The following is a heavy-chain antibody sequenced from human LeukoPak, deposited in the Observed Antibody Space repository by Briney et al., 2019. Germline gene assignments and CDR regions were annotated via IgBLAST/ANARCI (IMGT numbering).Heavy chain of an antibody. J-gene: IGHJ4*02. V-gene: IGHV1-2*02. Sequence: ASVKVSCKASGYTFTSYDINWVRQATGQGLEWMGWINPNSGGTNYAQKFQGRVTMTRDTSISTAYMELSRLRSDDTAVYYCARVPYGYFDYWGQGTLVTVSS. CDR1: GYTFTSYD. CDR3: ARVPYGYFDY. CDR2: INPNSGGT. D-gene: IGHD3-16*01.